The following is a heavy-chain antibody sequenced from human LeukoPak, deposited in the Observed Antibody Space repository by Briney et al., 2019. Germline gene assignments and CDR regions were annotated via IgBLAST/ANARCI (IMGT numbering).Heavy chain of an antibody. J-gene: IGHJ3*02. D-gene: IGHD7-27*01. CDR3: ARVITGDHAFDI. V-gene: IGHV4-30-2*01. CDR2: IYHSGST. CDR1: GGSISSGGYY. Sequence: SQTLSLTCTVSGGSISSGGYYWSWIRQPPGKGLEWIGYIYHSGSTYYNPSLKSRVTISVDRSKNQFSLKLSSVTAADTAVYYCARVITGDHAFDIWGQGTMVTVSS.